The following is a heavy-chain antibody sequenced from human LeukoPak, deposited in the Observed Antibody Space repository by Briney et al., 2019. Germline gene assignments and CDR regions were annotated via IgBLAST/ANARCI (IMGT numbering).Heavy chain of an antibody. Sequence: SETLSLTCTVSGSSISNYYWSWIRQPPGKGLEWIGYIYYSGSTNYNPSLRSRVSVSVATSRNQFSLKLSSVTAADSAVYYCASSYSYDSSAYMNYWGQGTLVTVSS. J-gene: IGHJ4*02. CDR2: IYYSGST. D-gene: IGHD3-22*01. CDR1: GSSISNYY. CDR3: ASSYSYDSSAYMNY. V-gene: IGHV4-59*01.